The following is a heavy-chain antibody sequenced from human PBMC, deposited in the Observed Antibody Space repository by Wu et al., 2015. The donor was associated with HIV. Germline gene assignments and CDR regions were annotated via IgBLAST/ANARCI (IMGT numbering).Heavy chain of an antibody. CDR3: TSWANLAIPGQKGHY. D-gene: IGHD3-3*02. J-gene: IGHJ4*02. CDR1: GASLSSGDHY. Sequence: QVQLQESGPGLVKPSETLSLTCTVSGASLSSGDHYWSWIRRPPGKGLEWIGYIYYSGSIHYNPSLESRITISIDTSKNQFSLKLSSVTAADTAVYYCTSWANLAIPGQKGHYWGRGTLVTVSS. CDR2: IYYSGSI. V-gene: IGHV4-30-4*01.